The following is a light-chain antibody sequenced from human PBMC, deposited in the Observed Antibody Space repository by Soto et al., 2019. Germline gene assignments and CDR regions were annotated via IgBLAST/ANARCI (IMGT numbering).Light chain of an antibody. CDR1: QSVSRN. CDR3: QQYSDWPLT. J-gene: IGKJ1*01. CDR2: GAS. Sequence: EIVMTQSPDTLSVSPGERASLSCRASQSVSRNLAWYQHKPGQAPRLLIYGASTRATGVPARFSGSGSGTEFTLTIRSLQSEDFAVYYCQQYSDWPLTFG. V-gene: IGKV3-15*01.